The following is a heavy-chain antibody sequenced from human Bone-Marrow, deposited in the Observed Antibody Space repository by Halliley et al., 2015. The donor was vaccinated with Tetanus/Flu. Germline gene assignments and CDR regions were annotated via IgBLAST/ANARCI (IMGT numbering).Heavy chain of an antibody. V-gene: IGHV3-23*01. D-gene: IGHD3-10*01. Sequence: SVIGPSGGSTFYADSVLGRFTISRDNSKNTLYLQMNSLRAEDTAVYYCAKIGGGAGGGAWYFDLWGRGTLVTVSS. CDR2: IGPSGGST. CDR3: AKIGGGAGGGAWYFDL. J-gene: IGHJ2*01.